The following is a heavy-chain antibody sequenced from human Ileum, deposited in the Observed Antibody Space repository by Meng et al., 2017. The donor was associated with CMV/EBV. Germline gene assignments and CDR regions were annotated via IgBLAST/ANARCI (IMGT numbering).Heavy chain of an antibody. J-gene: IGHJ1*01. CDR2: SHPRPEDN. Sequence: ASVKVSCKTSGFVFNDYYLHWVRQAPGEPLEWMGRSHPRPEDNTYAQKFAGRVSMTKDRSIDTAYMELTGLTSDDTAVYYCARDIIRAGQTGSFLDQWGQGTPVTVSS. CDR1: GFVFNDYY. V-gene: IGHV1-2*06. CDR3: ARDIIRAGQTGSFLDQ. D-gene: IGHD1-1*01.